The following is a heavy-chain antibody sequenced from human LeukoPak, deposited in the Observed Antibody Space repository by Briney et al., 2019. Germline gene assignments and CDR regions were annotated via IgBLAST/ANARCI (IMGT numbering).Heavy chain of an antibody. V-gene: IGHV4-61*02. CDR3: ARGCSYGTDYYCGMDV. CDR1: GGSISSGRYY. CDR2: IYTSGST. J-gene: IGHJ6*02. Sequence: SETLSLTCTVSGGSISSGRYYWSWIRQPAGKGLEWIGRIYTSGSTNYNPSLKSRVTISVDTSKNQFSLKLSSVTAADTAVYYCARGCSYGTDYYCGMDVWGQGTTVTVSS. D-gene: IGHD5-18*01.